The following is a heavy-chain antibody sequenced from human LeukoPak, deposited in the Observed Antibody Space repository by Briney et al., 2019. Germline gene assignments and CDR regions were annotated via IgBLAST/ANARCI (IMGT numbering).Heavy chain of an antibody. CDR1: GFTFSGSD. V-gene: IGHV3-73*01. CDR3: TSSLVDTAMAYDY. Sequence: PGGSLRLSCAACGFTFSGSDMHWVRQASGKGLEWVGRIRSKANSYATGYAASVRGRFTISRDDSKNTAYLQMDSLRSDDTAVYYCTSSLVDTAMAYDYWGQGTLVTVSS. CDR2: IRSKANSYAT. J-gene: IGHJ4*02. D-gene: IGHD5-18*01.